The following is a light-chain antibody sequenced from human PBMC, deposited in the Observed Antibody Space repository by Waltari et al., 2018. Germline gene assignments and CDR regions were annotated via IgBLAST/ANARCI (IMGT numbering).Light chain of an antibody. V-gene: IGKV3-20*01. CDR2: GAS. CDR3: QQYGSSPT. J-gene: IGKJ2*01. CDR1: QSVSSSY. Sequence: EIVLTQSPGTLSLSPGERATLSCRASQSVSSSYLAWYQQKPGQAPRHRIYGASSTATGIPDRFSGSGSGTDFTLTISRLEPEDFAVYYCQQYGSSPTFGQGTKLEIK.